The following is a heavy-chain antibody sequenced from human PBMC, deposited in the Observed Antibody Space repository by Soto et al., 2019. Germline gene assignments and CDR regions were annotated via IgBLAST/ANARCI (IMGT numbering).Heavy chain of an antibody. CDR2: IIPIFGTA. CDR3: ARRGSSGYRYWYFDL. V-gene: IGHV1-69*06. D-gene: IGHD3-22*01. J-gene: IGHJ2*01. CDR1: GGTFSSYA. Sequence: GASVKVSCKASGGTFSSYAISWVRQAPGQGLEWMGGIIPIFGTANYAQKFQGRVTITADKSTSTAYMELSSLRSEDTAVYYCARRGSSGYRYWYFDLWGRDTLVTVSS.